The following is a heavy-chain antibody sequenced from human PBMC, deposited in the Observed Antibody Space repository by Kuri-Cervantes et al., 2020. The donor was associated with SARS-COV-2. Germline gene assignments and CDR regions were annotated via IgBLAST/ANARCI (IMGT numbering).Heavy chain of an antibody. D-gene: IGHD3-10*01. CDR3: ARVGYYYGSGSYGPYYYYYYMDV. CDR1: GGSISSYY. J-gene: IGHJ6*03. CDR2: IYYSGST. V-gene: IGHV4-59*01. Sequence: GSLRLSCTVSGGSISSYYWSWIRQPAGKGLEWIGYIYYSGSTNYNPSLKSRVTISVDTSKNQFSLKLNSVTAADTAVYYCARVGYYYGSGSYGPYYYYYYMDVWGKGTTVTVSS.